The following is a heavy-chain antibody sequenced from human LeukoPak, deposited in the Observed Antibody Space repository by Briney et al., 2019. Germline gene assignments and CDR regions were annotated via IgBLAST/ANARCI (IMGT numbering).Heavy chain of an antibody. Sequence: PSETLSLTCAVYGGSFSGYYWSWIRQPPGKGLEWIGEINHSGSTNYNPSLKSRVTISVDTSKNQFSLKLSSVTAADTAVYYCARARPGHRITMIVVVIGPLDYWGQGTLVTVSS. V-gene: IGHV4-34*01. J-gene: IGHJ4*02. CDR2: INHSGST. D-gene: IGHD3-22*01. CDR3: ARARPGHRITMIVVVIGPLDY. CDR1: GGSFSGYY.